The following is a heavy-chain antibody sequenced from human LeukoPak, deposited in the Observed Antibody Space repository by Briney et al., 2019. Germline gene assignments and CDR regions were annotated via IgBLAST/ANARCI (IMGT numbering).Heavy chain of an antibody. CDR1: GYSISSGYY. CDR3: ARVGDSSGYYYGYYYMDV. CDR2: IYHSGST. V-gene: IGHV4-38-2*02. D-gene: IGHD3-22*01. Sequence: SETLSLTCTVSGYSISSGYYWGWIRQPPGKGLEWIGSIYHSGSTNYNPSLKSRVTISVDTSKNQFSLKLSSVTAADTAVYYCARVGDSSGYYYGYYYMDVWGKGTTVTVSS. J-gene: IGHJ6*03.